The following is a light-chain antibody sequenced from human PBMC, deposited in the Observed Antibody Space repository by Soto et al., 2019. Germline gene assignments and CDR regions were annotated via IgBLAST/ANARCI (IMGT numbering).Light chain of an antibody. CDR2: TNN. V-gene: IGLV1-44*01. CDR3: AAWDDSLNGLYV. J-gene: IGLJ1*01. Sequence: QSVLTQRPAASGTXGQRVTISCSGSSSNIGSNTVNWYQQLPGTAPKLLIYTNNQRPSGVPDRFSGSKSGTSASLAISGLQSEDEADYYCAAWDDSLNGLYVFGTGTKVTVL. CDR1: SSNIGSNT.